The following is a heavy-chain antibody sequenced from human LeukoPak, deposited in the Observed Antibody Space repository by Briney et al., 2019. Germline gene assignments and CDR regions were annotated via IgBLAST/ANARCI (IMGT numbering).Heavy chain of an antibody. V-gene: IGHV4-34*01. J-gene: IGHJ4*02. Sequence: PSETLSLTCAVYGGSSTGYYWSWIRQPPGKGLEWIGEINDDGSSNYSPSLKSRVTISVDTSKNQFSLKLISVTAADTAVYYCARVSGYCSDGVCRFDYWDQGALVTVSS. CDR1: GGSSTGYY. CDR3: ARVSGYCSDGVCRFDY. CDR2: INDDGSS. D-gene: IGHD2-8*01.